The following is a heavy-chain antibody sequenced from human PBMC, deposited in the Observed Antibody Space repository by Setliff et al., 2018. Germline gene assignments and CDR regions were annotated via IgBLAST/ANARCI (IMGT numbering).Heavy chain of an antibody. D-gene: IGHD3-22*01. V-gene: IGHV1-18*01. Sequence: ASVKVSCKASGYTFTSYGISWVRQAPGQGLEWMGWISAYNGNTNYAQKLQGRVTMTTDTSTSTAYMELRSLRSDDTAVYYCARVGVYYYDSSGYHRSPYYYYYGMDVWGQGTTVTVS. J-gene: IGHJ6*02. CDR2: ISAYNGNT. CDR3: ARVGVYYYDSSGYHRSPYYYYYGMDV. CDR1: GYTFTSYG.